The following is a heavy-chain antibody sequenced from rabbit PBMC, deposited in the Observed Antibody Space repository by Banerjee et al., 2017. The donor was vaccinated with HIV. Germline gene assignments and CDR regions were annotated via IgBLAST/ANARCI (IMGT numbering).Heavy chain of an antibody. CDR2: IYSSSGSI. D-gene: IGHD2-1*01. J-gene: IGHJ4*01. CDR1: GIDFSTYYY. Sequence: QQQLEESGGGLVKPGGTLTLTCKASGIDFSTYYYMCWVRQAPGKGLELIGCIYSSSGSIWYASWVNGRFTISRSTSLNTVDLKMTSLTAADTATYFCASNSYDDYGDYFGEYYFNLWGQGTLVTVS. V-gene: IGHV1S43*01. CDR3: ASNSYDDYGDYFGEYYFNL.